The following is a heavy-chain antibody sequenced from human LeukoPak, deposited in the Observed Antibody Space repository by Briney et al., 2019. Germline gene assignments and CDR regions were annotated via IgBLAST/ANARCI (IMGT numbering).Heavy chain of an antibody. Sequence: GGSLRLSCAASGFTFSNYCMHWVRQIPGKGLVWVSRICPDGTVTNYADSVKGRFTISRDNAKNMVFLQMNSLRADDTAVYYCAREVAYSRDYWGLGTLVTVSS. CDR3: AREVAYSRDY. V-gene: IGHV3-74*01. D-gene: IGHD6-13*01. J-gene: IGHJ4*02. CDR1: GFTFSNYC. CDR2: ICPDGTVT.